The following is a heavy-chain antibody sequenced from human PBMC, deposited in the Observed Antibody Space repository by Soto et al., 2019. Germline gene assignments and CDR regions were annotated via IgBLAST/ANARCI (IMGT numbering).Heavy chain of an antibody. CDR3: ARSVGRY. CDR2: IYYSGST. CDR1: GCSISSYY. V-gene: IGHV4-59*01. Sequence: SETLSLTCTVSGCSISSYYWSWIRQPPGKGLEWIGYIYYSGSTNYNPSLKSRVTISVDTSKNQFSLKLSSVTAADKAVYYCARSVGRYLGQGTLATVSS. J-gene: IGHJ4*02.